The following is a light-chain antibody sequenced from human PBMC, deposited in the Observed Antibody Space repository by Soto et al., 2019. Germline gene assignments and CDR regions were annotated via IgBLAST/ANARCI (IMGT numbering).Light chain of an antibody. Sequence: QSVLTQPHSMSGAPGQRVPISCTGSSSNIGAGYDVHWYQHLPGTAPKLLIYGNTNRPSGVPDRFSGSKSGTSASLAITGLQAEDEADYYCQSHDSSLNSWVFGGGTKLTVL. CDR1: SSNIGAGYD. CDR2: GNT. CDR3: QSHDSSLNSWV. J-gene: IGLJ3*02. V-gene: IGLV1-40*01.